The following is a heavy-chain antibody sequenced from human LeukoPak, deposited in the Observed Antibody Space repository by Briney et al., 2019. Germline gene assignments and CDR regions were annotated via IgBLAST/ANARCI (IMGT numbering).Heavy chain of an antibody. CDR2: IKQDGSAK. Sequence: GGSLRLSCAASGFTFSRHWMYWVRQAPGKGLEWVANIKQDGSAKPYVDSVKGRFTISRDNAKNSLFLQMNSLRAEDTAVYYCARDNGWSADFWGQGTLVTVSS. CDR3: ARDNGWSADF. D-gene: IGHD2-15*01. V-gene: IGHV3-7*03. J-gene: IGHJ4*02. CDR1: GFTFSRHW.